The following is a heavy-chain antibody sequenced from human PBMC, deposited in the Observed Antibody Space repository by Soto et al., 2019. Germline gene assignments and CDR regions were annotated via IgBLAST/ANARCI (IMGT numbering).Heavy chain of an antibody. D-gene: IGHD3-9*01. CDR3: ASRIGRYYDILTGPPGWFDP. Sequence: PGGSLRLSCAASGFTFSSYWMHWVRQAPGKGLVWVSRINSDGSSTSYADSVKGRFTISRDNAKNTLYLQMIRLRAEDTAVYYCASRIGRYYDILTGPPGWFDPWSHATLVTVAS. J-gene: IGHJ5*02. CDR1: GFTFSSYW. CDR2: INSDGSST. V-gene: IGHV3-74*01.